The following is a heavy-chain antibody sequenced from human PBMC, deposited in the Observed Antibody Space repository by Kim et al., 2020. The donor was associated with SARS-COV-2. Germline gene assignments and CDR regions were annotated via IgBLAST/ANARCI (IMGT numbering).Heavy chain of an antibody. J-gene: IGHJ4*02. CDR1: GGSISSSSYY. Sequence: SETLSLTCTVSGGSISSSSYYWGWIRQPPGKGLEWIGSIYYSGSTYYNPSLKSRVTISVDTSKNQFSLKLSSVTAADTAVYYCAREPVFTVSRYFDYWGQGTLVTVSS. D-gene: IGHD4-17*01. CDR3: AREPVFTVSRYFDY. V-gene: IGHV4-39*07. CDR2: IYYSGST.